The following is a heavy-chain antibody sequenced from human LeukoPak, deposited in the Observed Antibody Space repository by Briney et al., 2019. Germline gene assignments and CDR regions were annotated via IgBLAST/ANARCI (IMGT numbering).Heavy chain of an antibody. Sequence: ASVKVSCKASGYTFTGFAVHWVRQAPGQRPEWMGWINAGHGNTKYSQNFQGRVTITRDTSASTAYTELSSLRSEDTAVYYCARGAGFAEPLPEYWGQGTLLTVSS. CDR1: GYTFTGFA. CDR3: ARGAGFAEPLPEY. J-gene: IGHJ4*02. V-gene: IGHV1-3*01. D-gene: IGHD1-14*01. CDR2: INAGHGNT.